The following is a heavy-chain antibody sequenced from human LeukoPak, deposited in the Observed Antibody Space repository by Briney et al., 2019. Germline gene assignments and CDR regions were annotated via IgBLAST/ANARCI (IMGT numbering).Heavy chain of an antibody. CDR3: AKDRRSGYSYGLDY. CDR2: ISYDGSNK. Sequence: GGSLRLSCAASGFTFSSYGMPWVRQAPGKGLEWVAVISYDGSNKYYADSVKGRFTISRDNSKNTLYLQMNSLRAEDTAVYYCAKDRRSGYSYGLDYWGQGTLVTVSS. D-gene: IGHD5-18*01. J-gene: IGHJ4*02. V-gene: IGHV3-30*18. CDR1: GFTFSSYG.